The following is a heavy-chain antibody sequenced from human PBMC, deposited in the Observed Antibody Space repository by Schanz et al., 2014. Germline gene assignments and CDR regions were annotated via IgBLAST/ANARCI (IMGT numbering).Heavy chain of an antibody. CDR3: ATMWAYCAITTCHALEPFDV. V-gene: IGHV1-18*01. J-gene: IGHJ3*01. CDR2: ISGSNGNT. D-gene: IGHD2-21*01. Sequence: QVQLVQSGAEVKKPGASVKVSCKASGYTFISYGISWVRQAPGQGLEWLGWISGSNGNTNYTQKFQGRVTMTIDPYTSTAYMELRSLRSDDTALYYCATMWAYCAITTCHALEPFDVWGQGTMVTVSS. CDR1: GYTFISYG.